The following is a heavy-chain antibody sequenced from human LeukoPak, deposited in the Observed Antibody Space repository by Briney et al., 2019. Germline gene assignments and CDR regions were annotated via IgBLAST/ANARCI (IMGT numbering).Heavy chain of an antibody. Sequence: SETLSLTCTVSGGSISGYYWSWIRQPPGKGLEWIGYIYYTGSTDYSPSLKSRVTISVDTSENQFSLKLSSVTAADTAVYYCARMGAIGGASANPDYWGQGTLVTVSS. V-gene: IGHV4-59*01. J-gene: IGHJ4*02. CDR1: GGSISGYY. CDR3: ARMGAIGGASANPDY. CDR2: IYYTGST. D-gene: IGHD2-21*01.